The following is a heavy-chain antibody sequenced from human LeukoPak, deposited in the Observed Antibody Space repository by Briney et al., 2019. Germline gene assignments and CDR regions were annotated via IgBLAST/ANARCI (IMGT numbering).Heavy chain of an antibody. CDR1: GISFSGYA. D-gene: IGHD3-16*01. Sequence: GGSLRLSCEVSGISFSGYAMTWVRQAPGKGLQWVAGISDSGESAYYADSVKRRFTVSRDNSKSTLYLQMNSLGADDTAVYYCAKFWVVGDSTWFDPWGQGTRVTVSS. CDR3: AKFWVVGDSTWFDP. V-gene: IGHV3-23*01. J-gene: IGHJ5*02. CDR2: ISDSGESA.